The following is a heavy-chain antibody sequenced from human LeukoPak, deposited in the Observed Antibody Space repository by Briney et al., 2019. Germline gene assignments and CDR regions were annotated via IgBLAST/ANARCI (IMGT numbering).Heavy chain of an antibody. V-gene: IGHV4-59*08. CDR1: GGSISSYY. CDR3: ARQGITTHLDY. D-gene: IGHD4-11*01. Sequence: KPSETLSLTCTVSGGSISSYYWSWIRQPPGKGLEWIGYIYYSGSTNYNPSLKSRVTISVDTSKNQFSLKLSSVTAADTAVYYCARQGITTHLDYWGQGTLVTVSS. CDR2: IYYSGST. J-gene: IGHJ4*02.